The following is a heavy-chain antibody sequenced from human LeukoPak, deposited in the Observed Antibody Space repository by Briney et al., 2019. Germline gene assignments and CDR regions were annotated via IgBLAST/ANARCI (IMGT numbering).Heavy chain of an antibody. CDR2: INPNSGGT. J-gene: IGHJ3*02. CDR1: GYTFTGYY. D-gene: IGHD4-23*01. CDR3: ARTRFPSTVVTPQAFDI. V-gene: IGHV1-2*02. Sequence: ASVKVSCKASGYTFTGYYMHWVRQAPGQGLEWMGWINPNSGGTNYAQKFQGRVTMTRDTSISTAYMELSRLRSDDTAVYYCARTRFPSTVVTPQAFDIWGQGTMATVSS.